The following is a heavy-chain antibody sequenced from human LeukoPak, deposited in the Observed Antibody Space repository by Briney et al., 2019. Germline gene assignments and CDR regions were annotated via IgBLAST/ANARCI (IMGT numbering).Heavy chain of an antibody. CDR3: VRKGVVPAAHGAFDI. Sequence: PGRSLRLSCAASGFTFDEYAMHWVRKAPGKGLEWVSGISWNSGNIGYADSVKGRFTISRDNAKNSLYLQKNSLRAEDMALYYCVRKGVVPAAHGAFDIWGQGTMVTVSS. V-gene: IGHV3-9*03. J-gene: IGHJ3*02. CDR1: GFTFDEYA. CDR2: ISWNSGNI. D-gene: IGHD2-2*01.